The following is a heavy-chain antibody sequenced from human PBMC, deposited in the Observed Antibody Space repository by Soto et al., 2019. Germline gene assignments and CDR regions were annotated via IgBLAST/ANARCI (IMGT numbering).Heavy chain of an antibody. V-gene: IGHV4-34*01. J-gene: IGHJ2*01. CDR2: INDRGSI. CDR3: ARESHDILAGPPWVWYFDL. Sequence: QVQLQQWGAGPLRPLETLSLTCGVSGGSLSGYYWAWIRQSPGKGLEWIGEINDRGSINYNPSLKSGVSISVDTSKNHYSLNLRSVTAADTAVYYCARESHDILAGPPWVWYFDLWGRGTLVTVSS. CDR1: GGSLSGYY. D-gene: IGHD3-9*01.